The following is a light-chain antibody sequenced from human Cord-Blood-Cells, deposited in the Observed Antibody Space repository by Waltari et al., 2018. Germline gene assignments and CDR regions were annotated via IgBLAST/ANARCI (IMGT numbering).Light chain of an antibody. CDR2: EVS. V-gene: IGLV2-14*01. Sequence: QSALTQPASVSGSPGQSITISCTGTSSDVGGYNYVSWYQKHPGKAPKCMIYEVSNRPSGVSNRFSGSKSGNTASLTISGLQAEDEADYYCSSYTSSSTVVFGGGTKLTVL. J-gene: IGLJ2*01. CDR1: SSDVGGYNY. CDR3: SSYTSSSTVV.